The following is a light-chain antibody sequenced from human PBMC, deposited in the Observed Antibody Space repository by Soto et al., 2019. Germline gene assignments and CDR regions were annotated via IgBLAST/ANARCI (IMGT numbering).Light chain of an antibody. Sequence: QSGLTQPASVSGSPGQSITISCTGTSSDVGGYNYVSWYQQHPGKAPKLMIYEVSNRPSGVSNRFSGSKSGNTASLTISGLQAEDEADYYCSSYTSSSPYVFGTGTKLTVL. J-gene: IGLJ1*01. CDR3: SSYTSSSPYV. CDR1: SSDVGGYNY. CDR2: EVS. V-gene: IGLV2-14*01.